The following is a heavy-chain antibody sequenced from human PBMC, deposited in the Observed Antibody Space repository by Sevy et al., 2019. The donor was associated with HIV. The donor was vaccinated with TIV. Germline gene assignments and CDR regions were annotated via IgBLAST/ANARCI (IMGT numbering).Heavy chain of an antibody. D-gene: IGHD2-2*01. CDR3: ARVGGCSSTSCFAYWFDP. CDR2: IKEDGSEN. CDR1: GFTFSNYW. J-gene: IGHJ5*02. V-gene: IGHV3-7*03. Sequence: GGSLRLSCAASGFTFSNYWMSWVRQVPGKGLEWVANIKEDGSENYYVDSVKGRFTISRDNAKNSLYLQMNSLRAEDTAVYYCARVGGCSSTSCFAYWFDPWGQGTLVTVSS.